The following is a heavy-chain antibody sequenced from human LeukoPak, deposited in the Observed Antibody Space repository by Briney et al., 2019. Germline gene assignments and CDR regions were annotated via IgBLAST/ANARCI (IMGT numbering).Heavy chain of an antibody. V-gene: IGHV4-34*01. Sequence: SETLSLTCAVYGGSFSGYYWSWIRQPPGKGLEWIGEINHSGSTNYNPSLKSRVTISVDTSKNQFSLKPSSVTAADTAVYYCARGSYDFWSGYYYYGMDVWGQGTTVTVSS. D-gene: IGHD3-3*01. CDR1: GGSFSGYY. CDR2: INHSGST. CDR3: ARGSYDFWSGYYYYGMDV. J-gene: IGHJ6*02.